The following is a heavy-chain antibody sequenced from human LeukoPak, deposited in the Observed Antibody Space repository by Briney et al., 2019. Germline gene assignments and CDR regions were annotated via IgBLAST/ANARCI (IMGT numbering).Heavy chain of an antibody. V-gene: IGHV3-21*01. J-gene: IGHJ4*02. Sequence: GESLRLSCGASGFTFRDYRMNWVRQAPWKGLEWVSSIDGTSRNIYYPDSVKGRFTISRDNAKNSVYLQMNSMRAENTAVYYWAKENYYGSGSQYSFDYWGQGTLVTVYS. D-gene: IGHD3-10*01. CDR3: AKENYYGSGSQYSFDY. CDR2: IDGTSRNI. CDR1: GFTFRDYR.